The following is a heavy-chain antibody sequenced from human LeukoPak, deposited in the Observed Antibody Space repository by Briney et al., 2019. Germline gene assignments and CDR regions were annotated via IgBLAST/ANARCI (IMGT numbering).Heavy chain of an antibody. CDR3: ASSTMVRGVFDRHGWFDP. CDR2: INHSGST. D-gene: IGHD3-10*01. Sequence: PSETLSLTCAVYGGSFSGYYWSWIRQPPGKGLEWIGKINHSGSTNYNPSLKSRVTISVDTSKNQFSLKLSSVTAADTAVYYCASSTMVRGVFDRHGWFDPWGQGTLVTVSS. J-gene: IGHJ5*02. V-gene: IGHV4-34*01. CDR1: GGSFSGYY.